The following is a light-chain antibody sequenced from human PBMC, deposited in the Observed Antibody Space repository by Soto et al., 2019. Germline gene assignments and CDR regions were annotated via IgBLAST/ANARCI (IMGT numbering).Light chain of an antibody. V-gene: IGKV3-15*01. CDR2: GAS. CDR3: QQYNNWPQT. Sequence: EIVMTQSPATLSVSPGERARRSCRASQSVSSNLAWYQQKPGQAPRLLIYGASTRATGIPARFSGSGSGAEFTLTISSLQSEDFAVYYCQQYNNWPQTFGQGTKVDIK. CDR1: QSVSSN. J-gene: IGKJ1*01.